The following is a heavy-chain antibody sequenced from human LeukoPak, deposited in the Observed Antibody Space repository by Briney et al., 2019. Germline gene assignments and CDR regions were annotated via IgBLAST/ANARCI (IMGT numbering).Heavy chain of an antibody. J-gene: IGHJ4*02. CDR3: ARSQNYYGSGDY. CDR2: IYYTGKT. Sequence: SETLSLTCTVSGDSVSNGIYYWSWLRQLPGKALEWIGYIYYTGKTYYNPSLEGRVTILVDTSRNHFSVKLSSVTAADTAVYYCARSQNYYGSGDYWSQGTLVTVSS. V-gene: IGHV4-61*03. D-gene: IGHD3-10*01. CDR1: GDSVSNGIYY.